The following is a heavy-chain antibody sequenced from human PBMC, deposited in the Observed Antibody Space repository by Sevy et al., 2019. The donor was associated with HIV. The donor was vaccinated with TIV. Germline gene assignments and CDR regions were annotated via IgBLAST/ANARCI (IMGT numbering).Heavy chain of an antibody. V-gene: IGHV3-48*01. Sequence: GGSLRLSCAASGFTFSSYSMNWVRQAPGKGLEWVSYISSSSSTIYYADSVKGRFTISRDNAKNSLYLQMNSLGAEDTAVYYCARDQSVAGIDYWGQGTLVTVSS. J-gene: IGHJ4*02. CDR2: ISSSSSTI. CDR1: GFTFSSYS. CDR3: ARDQSVAGIDY. D-gene: IGHD6-19*01.